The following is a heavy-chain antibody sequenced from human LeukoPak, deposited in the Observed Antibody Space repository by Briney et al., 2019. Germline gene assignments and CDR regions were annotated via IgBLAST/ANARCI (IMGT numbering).Heavy chain of an antibody. CDR2: INHSGST. J-gene: IGHJ6*03. V-gene: IGHV4-34*01. Sequence: KPSETPSLTCAVYGGSFSGYYWSWIRQPPGKGLEWIGEINHSGSTNYNPSLKSRVTISVDTSKNQFSLKLSSVTAADTAVYYCARVGMITFGGVIAYYYYYYMDVWGKGTTVTVSS. CDR3: ARVGMITFGGVIAYYYYYYMDV. CDR1: GGSFSGYY. D-gene: IGHD3-16*02.